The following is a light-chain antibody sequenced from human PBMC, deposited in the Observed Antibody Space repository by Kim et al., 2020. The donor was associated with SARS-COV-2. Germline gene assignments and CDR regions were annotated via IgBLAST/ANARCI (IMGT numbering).Light chain of an antibody. V-gene: IGKV3-20*01. J-gene: IGKJ1*01. CDR1: QSIRSNY. Sequence: EIVLTQSPGTLSLSPGERATLSCRASQSIRSNYLAWYRQKPGQAPRLLIYVASSRATGIPDRFSGSGSGTGFTLTISRLEPEDFAMYYCQQYGGSPHTFGQGTKVDIK. CDR3: QQYGGSPHT. CDR2: VAS.